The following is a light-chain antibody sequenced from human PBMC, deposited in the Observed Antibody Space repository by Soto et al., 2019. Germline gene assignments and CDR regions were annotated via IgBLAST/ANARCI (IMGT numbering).Light chain of an antibody. CDR2: NNY. Sequence: QPVLTQPPSASGTPGQRVTISCSGSSSNIGSNTVNWYQQLPGTAPKLLIYNNYYRPSGVTDRISASKSGTSASLAISGLQSDDGADYYCAAWDDSLNGPVFGGGTKLTVL. CDR3: AAWDDSLNGPV. V-gene: IGLV1-44*01. J-gene: IGLJ3*02. CDR1: SSNIGSNT.